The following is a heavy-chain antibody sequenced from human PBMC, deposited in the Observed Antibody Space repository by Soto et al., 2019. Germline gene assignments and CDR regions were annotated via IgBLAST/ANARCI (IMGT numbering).Heavy chain of an antibody. J-gene: IGHJ6*02. D-gene: IGHD3-3*01. CDR1: GFTFSSYS. CDR3: ARVPAMEYYDFWSGYYFTYYYGMDV. V-gene: IGHV3-48*02. Sequence: GSLRLSCAASGFTFSSYSMNWVRQAPGKGLEWVSYISSSSSTIYYADSVKGRFTISRDNAKNSLYLQMNSLRDEDTAVYYCARVPAMEYYDFWSGYYFTYYYGMDVWGQGTTVTVSS. CDR2: ISSSSSTI.